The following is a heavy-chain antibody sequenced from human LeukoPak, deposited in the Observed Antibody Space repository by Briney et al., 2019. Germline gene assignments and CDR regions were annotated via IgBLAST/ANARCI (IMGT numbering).Heavy chain of an antibody. V-gene: IGHV1-2*02. D-gene: IGHD6-6*01. CDR2: INPNSGGT. J-gene: IGHJ6*03. CDR3: ARVAARPLWYYYYYMDV. CDR1: GYTFTGYY. Sequence: ASVKVSCKASGYTFTGYYMHWVRQAPGQGLEWMGWINPNSGGTNYAQKFQGRVTMTRDTSISTAYMELGRLRSDDTAVYYCARVAARPLWYYYYYMDVWGKGTTVTVSS.